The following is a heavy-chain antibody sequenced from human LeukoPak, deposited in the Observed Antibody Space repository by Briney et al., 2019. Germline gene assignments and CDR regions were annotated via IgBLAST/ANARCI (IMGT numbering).Heavy chain of an antibody. CDR3: ARRIIGTSPDY. V-gene: IGHV3-23*01. CDR2: ISDSGDST. Sequence: GGSLRLSCAASGFTFSSFAMSWVRQAPGKGLEWVSVISDSGDSTDYADSVKGRFTISRDNPKNRLFLQMNSLRAEDTAVYYCARRIIGTSPDYWGQGTLVTVSP. D-gene: IGHD1-20*01. J-gene: IGHJ4*02. CDR1: GFTFSSFA.